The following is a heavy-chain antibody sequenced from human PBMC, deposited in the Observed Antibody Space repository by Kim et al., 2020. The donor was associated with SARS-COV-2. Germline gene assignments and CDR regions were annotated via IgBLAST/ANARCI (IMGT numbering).Heavy chain of an antibody. Sequence: SETLSLTCAVSGGSISSSNWWRWVRQPPGKGLEWIGEIYHSGSTNYNPSLKSRVTISVDKSKNQFSLKLSSVTAADTAVYYCARGTHPDSSGYYLRAYYFDYWGQGTLVTVSS. V-gene: IGHV4-4*02. CDR2: IYHSGST. J-gene: IGHJ4*02. CDR3: ARGTHPDSSGYYLRAYYFDY. D-gene: IGHD3-22*01. CDR1: GGSISSSNW.